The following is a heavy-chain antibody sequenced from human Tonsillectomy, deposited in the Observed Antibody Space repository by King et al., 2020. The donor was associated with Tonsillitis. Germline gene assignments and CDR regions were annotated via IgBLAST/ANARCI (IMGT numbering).Heavy chain of an antibody. D-gene: IGHD6-13*01. CDR1: GFSFRTYG. V-gene: IGHV3-33*01. CDR2: IWYDGSNK. J-gene: IGHJ6*02. CDR3: ARDPGIAAAGTTYYYYGMDV. Sequence: VQLVESGGGVVQPGRSLRLSCAASGFSFRTYGMVWVRQAPGKGLEWVAVIWYDGSNKYYGESVKGRFSISRDNSKNTLYLQMNSRRAEDTAVYYCARDPGIAAAGTTYYYYGMDVWGQGTTVTVSS.